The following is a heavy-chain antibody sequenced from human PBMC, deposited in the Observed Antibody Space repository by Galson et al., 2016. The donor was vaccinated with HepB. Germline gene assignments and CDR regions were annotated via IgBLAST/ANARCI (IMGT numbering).Heavy chain of an antibody. J-gene: IGHJ4*02. V-gene: IGHV4-34*01. Sequence: ETLSLTCAVYGGSPSGYYGSWIRQPPGKGLEWIGEISHSGRTNYSPSLKSRVIISVDTSKNQFSLKLSSLTAADTAVYYCARVQVPRIHCSGVNCNPEYYFDYWGQGTLVTVSS. CDR2: ISHSGRT. CDR3: ARVQVPRIHCSGVNCNPEYYFDY. D-gene: IGHD2-15*01. CDR1: GGSPSGYY.